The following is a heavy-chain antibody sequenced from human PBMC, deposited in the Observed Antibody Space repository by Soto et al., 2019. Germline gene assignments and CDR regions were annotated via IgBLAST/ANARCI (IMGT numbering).Heavy chain of an antibody. D-gene: IGHD5-12*01. V-gene: IGHV1-3*01. Sequence: ASVKVSCKASGYLFTTYAIHWVRQAPGQTPEWMGWINAGNGNTKFTEKFHRRVTITTDRSASTAYMELASLSSEDTAVYYCARDKVDIVATTPMNYYYYYGMDVWGQGTTVTVSS. CDR2: INAGNGNT. CDR3: ARDKVDIVATTPMNYYYYYGMDV. CDR1: GYLFTTYA. J-gene: IGHJ6*02.